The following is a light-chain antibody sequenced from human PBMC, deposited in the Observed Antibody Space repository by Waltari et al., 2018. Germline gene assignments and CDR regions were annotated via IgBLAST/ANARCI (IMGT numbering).Light chain of an antibody. J-gene: IGLJ2*01. CDR3: CSYAGGRPHVV. CDR2: EGT. CDR1: SSDVGTYNL. Sequence: QSALTQPASVSGSPGQSITISCTGTSSDVGTYNLVSWYQQHPGKAPKLRIYEGTKRPSGVSNRFSGSKSGNTASLTISGLQAEDEAHYYCCSYAGGRPHVVFGGGTQLTVL. V-gene: IGLV2-23*01.